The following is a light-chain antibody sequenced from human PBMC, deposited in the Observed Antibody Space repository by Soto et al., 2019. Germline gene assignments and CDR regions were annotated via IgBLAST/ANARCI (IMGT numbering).Light chain of an antibody. CDR3: GSWDSSLPGEV. CDR2: DDN. Sequence: QSVMTQPPSVSAAPGQKVTISCSGSSSNIGGNSVSWYQQLPGTAPKLLIYDDNKRPSGIPDRFSGSKSGTSATLGITGFQTGDEADYYCGSWDSSLPGEVFGGGTKVTVL. V-gene: IGLV1-51*01. CDR1: SSNIGGNS. J-gene: IGLJ2*01.